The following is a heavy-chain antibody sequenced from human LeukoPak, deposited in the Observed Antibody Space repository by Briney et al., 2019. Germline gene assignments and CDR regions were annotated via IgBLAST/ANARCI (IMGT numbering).Heavy chain of an antibody. J-gene: IGHJ4*02. CDR3: ARATAAAGDFDY. D-gene: IGHD6-13*01. CDR2: IYPGDSDT. V-gene: IGHV5-51*01. Sequence: GGSLKISCKGYGYSFTSYGIGWARQMPGKGLTWMGIIYPGDSDTRSSPSFQGQVTISADKSISTAYLQWSSLKASDTAMYYCARATAAAGDFDYWGQGTLVTVSS. CDR1: GYSFTSYG.